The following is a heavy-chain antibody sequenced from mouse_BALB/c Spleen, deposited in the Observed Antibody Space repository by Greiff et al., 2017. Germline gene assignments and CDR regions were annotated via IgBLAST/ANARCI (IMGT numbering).Heavy chain of an antibody. J-gene: IGHJ4*01. CDR1: GFNIKDYY. Sequence: VQLQQSGAELVRPGALVKLSCKASGFNIKDYYMHWVKQRPEQGLEWIGWIDPENGNTIYDPKFQGKASITADTSSNTAYLQLSSLTSEDTAVYYCARLGPPYAMDYWGQGTSVTVSS. V-gene: IGHV14-1*02. CDR3: ARLGPPYAMDY. CDR2: IDPENGNT. D-gene: IGHD2-14*01.